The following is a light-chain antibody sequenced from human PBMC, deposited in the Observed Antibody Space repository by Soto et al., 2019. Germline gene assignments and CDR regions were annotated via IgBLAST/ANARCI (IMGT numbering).Light chain of an antibody. CDR1: QSISSN. Sequence: EIVMTQSPATLSVSPGEGATLSCRASQSISSNLAWYQQKPGQAPRLLITGASTRATGIAARISGSGSGTELTLTISSLQSEDFAVYYCQQYNNWPWTFGQGNKVEIK. J-gene: IGKJ1*01. CDR3: QQYNNWPWT. CDR2: GAS. V-gene: IGKV3-15*01.